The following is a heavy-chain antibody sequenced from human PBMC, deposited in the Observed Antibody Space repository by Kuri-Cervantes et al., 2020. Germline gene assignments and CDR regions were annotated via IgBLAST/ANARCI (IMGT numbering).Heavy chain of an antibody. CDR3: AQDWNADYYFDY. J-gene: IGHJ4*02. CDR2: INSDGSST. CDR1: GFTFSSYW. D-gene: IGHD1-1*01. Sequence: GESLKISCAASGFTFSSYWMHWVRQAPGKGLVWVSRINSDGSSTSYADSVKGRFTISRDNSKNTLYLQMNSLRVEDTAVFFCAQDWNADYYFDYWGQGTLVTVSS. V-gene: IGHV3-74*01.